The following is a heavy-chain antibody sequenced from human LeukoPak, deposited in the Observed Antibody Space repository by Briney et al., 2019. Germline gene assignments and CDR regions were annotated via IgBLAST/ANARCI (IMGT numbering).Heavy chain of an antibody. CDR2: IWYDGSNK. V-gene: IGHV3-30*19. D-gene: IGHD6-13*01. CDR3: ARVRWSSSYLFDY. CDR1: GFTFGSYG. J-gene: IGHJ4*02. Sequence: GRSLRLSCAASGFTFGSYGMHWVRQAPGKGLEWVAVIWYDGSNKYYADSVKGRFTISRDNSKNTLYLQMNSLRAEDTAVYYCARVRWSSSYLFDYWGQGTLVTVSS.